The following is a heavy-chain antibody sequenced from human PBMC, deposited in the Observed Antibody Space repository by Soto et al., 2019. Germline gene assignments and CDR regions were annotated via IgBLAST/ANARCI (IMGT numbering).Heavy chain of an antibody. J-gene: IGHJ6*03. CDR1: GYTFTSYD. V-gene: IGHV1-8*01. Sequence: QVQLMQSGAEVKKPGASVKVSCKASGYTFTSYDINWVLQATGQGLEWMGWMNPNSGNTGYAQKFQGRVTMTRNTSISTAYMELISLRSEDTAVYYCARGIGYCSSTSCGLFYMDVWGKGTTVTVSS. CDR3: ARGIGYCSSTSCGLFYMDV. D-gene: IGHD2-2*01. CDR2: MNPNSGNT.